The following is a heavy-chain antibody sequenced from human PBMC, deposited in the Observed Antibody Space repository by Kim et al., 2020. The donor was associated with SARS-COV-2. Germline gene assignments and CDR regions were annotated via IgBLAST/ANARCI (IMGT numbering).Heavy chain of an antibody. J-gene: IGHJ6*02. V-gene: IGHV4-39*01. Sequence: TPSLKRRVTISVETSKNQFSLKLSSVTAADTAVYYCARQASSTYYYGMDVWGQGTTVTVSS. CDR3: ARQASSTYYYGMDV. D-gene: IGHD2-2*01.